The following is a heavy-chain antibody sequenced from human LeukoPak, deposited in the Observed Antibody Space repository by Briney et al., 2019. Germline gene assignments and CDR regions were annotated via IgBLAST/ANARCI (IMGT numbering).Heavy chain of an antibody. Sequence: GGSLRLSCAASGFTVSSNYMSWVRQAPGKGLEWVSLIYSGGSTFYAGSVKGRFTISRDNSKNTLYLQMNSLRAEDTAVYYCARDAPAYYYGMDAWGQGTTVTVSS. CDR1: GFTVSSNY. V-gene: IGHV3-53*01. J-gene: IGHJ6*02. CDR3: ARDAPAYYYGMDA. CDR2: IYSGGST.